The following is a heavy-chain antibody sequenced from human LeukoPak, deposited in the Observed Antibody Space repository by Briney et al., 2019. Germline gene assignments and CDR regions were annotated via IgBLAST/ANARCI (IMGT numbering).Heavy chain of an antibody. CDR2: ISLSGSTI. J-gene: IGHJ4*02. V-gene: IGHV3-48*03. D-gene: IGHD3-22*01. CDR1: GFTFSSYE. CDR3: AKGMYYYDSSGYASAIDY. Sequence: GGSLRLSCAASGFTFSSYEMNWVRQAPGKGLEWVSSISLSGSTIYYADSVKGRFTISRDNSKNSLYLQMNSLRTEDTAFYYCAKGMYYYDSSGYASAIDYWGQGTLVTVSS.